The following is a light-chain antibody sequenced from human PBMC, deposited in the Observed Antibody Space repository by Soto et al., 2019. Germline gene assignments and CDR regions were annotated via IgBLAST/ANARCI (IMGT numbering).Light chain of an antibody. V-gene: IGLV1-51*02. CDR1: SSNIGNNY. CDR3: GTWDSSMSAGV. CDR2: ENN. Sequence: QPVLTQPPSVSAAPVQKVTISCSGSSSNIGNNYVSWYQQLPGTAPKLLIYENNKRPSGIPDRFSGSKSGTSATLGITGLQTGDEADYYCGTWDSSMSAGVFGGGTKLTVL. J-gene: IGLJ3*02.